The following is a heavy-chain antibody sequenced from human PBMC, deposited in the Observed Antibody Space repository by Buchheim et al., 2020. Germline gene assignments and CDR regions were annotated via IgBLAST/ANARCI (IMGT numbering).Heavy chain of an antibody. J-gene: IGHJ6*02. Sequence: HLQGSGPGLVRPSETLSLTCTVSGASINSGGYYWDWVRQPPGKGLEWVGHIYSGGSTYFNPSLKSRVTISFAASNHQISLMLTSVTAADTGTYYCARGSYQTGWRGFSYYSMDVWGQGT. CDR2: IYSGGST. CDR3: ARGSYQTGWRGFSYYSMDV. V-gene: IGHV4-39*07. D-gene: IGHD6-19*01. CDR1: GASINSGGYY.